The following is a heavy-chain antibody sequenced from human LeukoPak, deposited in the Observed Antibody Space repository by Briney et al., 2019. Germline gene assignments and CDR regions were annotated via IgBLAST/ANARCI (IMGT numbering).Heavy chain of an antibody. CDR1: GFTFNSYA. CDR3: AKVENDSSGYYYRVGWFDP. J-gene: IGHJ5*02. V-gene: IGHV3-23*01. D-gene: IGHD3-22*01. CDR2: ISGSGGST. Sequence: GGSLRLSCAASGFTFNSYAMSWVRQAPGKGLEWVSAISGSGGSTYYADSVKGRFTISRDNSKNTLYLQMNSLRAEDTAVYYCAKVENDSSGYYYRVGWFDPWGQGTLVTVSS.